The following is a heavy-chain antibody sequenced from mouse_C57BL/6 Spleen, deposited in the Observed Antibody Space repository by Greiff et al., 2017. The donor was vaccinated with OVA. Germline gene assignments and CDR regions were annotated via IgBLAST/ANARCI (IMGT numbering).Heavy chain of an antibody. Sequence: EVNVVESGEGLVKPGGSLKLSCAASGFTFSSYAMSWVRQTPEKRLEWVAYISSGGDYIYYADTVKGRFTISRDNARNTLYLQMSSLKSEDTAMYYCTREDYYGSLYYAMDYWGQGTSVTVSS. D-gene: IGHD1-1*01. J-gene: IGHJ4*01. CDR2: ISSGGDYI. CDR3: TREDYYGSLYYAMDY. V-gene: IGHV5-9-1*02. CDR1: GFTFSSYA.